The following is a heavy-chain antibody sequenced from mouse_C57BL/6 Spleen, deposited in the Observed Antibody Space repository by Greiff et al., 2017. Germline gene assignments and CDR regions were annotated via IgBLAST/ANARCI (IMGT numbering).Heavy chain of an antibody. Sequence: VQLQQSGAELVRPGASVTLSCKASGYTFTDYEMHWVKQTPVHGLEWIGAIYPATGGTAYNQKFKGKAILTADKSSSTAYMELRSLTSEDSAVYYCTGPSITTVVSFDYWGQGTTLTVSS. V-gene: IGHV1-15*01. CDR3: TGPSITTVVSFDY. J-gene: IGHJ2*01. CDR1: GYTFTDYE. CDR2: IYPATGGT. D-gene: IGHD1-1*01.